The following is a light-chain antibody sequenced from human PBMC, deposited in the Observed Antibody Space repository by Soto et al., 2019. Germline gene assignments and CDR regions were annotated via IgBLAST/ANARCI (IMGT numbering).Light chain of an antibody. J-gene: IGKJ1*01. CDR1: QSISSN. Sequence: DILLTQSPATLSVSPGERATLSCRASQSISSNLAWYQQKPGQAPRLLMFRTSSRATGIPDRFSGSGSGTDFTLTISRLEPEDFAVYYCQQYGNSPWTFGQGTKA. CDR3: QQYGNSPWT. V-gene: IGKV3-20*01. CDR2: RTS.